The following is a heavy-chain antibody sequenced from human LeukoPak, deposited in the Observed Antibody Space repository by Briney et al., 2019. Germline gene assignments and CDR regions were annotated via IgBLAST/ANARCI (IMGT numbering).Heavy chain of an antibody. CDR2: IYHRGST. Sequence: PSETLSLTCAVSGGSISSSNWWSWVRPPPGRGLEWIGEIYHRGSTNYNPSLKRRVTITGDKSKNQFSLKLNSVTAADTAVYYCARGGVSSSWREPSDYYFDYWGQGTLVTVSS. CDR3: ARGGVSSSWREPSDYYFDY. CDR1: GGSISSSNW. D-gene: IGHD6-13*01. J-gene: IGHJ4*02. V-gene: IGHV4-4*02.